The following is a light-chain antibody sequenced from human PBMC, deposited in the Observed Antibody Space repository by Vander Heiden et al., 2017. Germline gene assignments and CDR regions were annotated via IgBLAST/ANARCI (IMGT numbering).Light chain of an antibody. CDR2: AAS. CDR3: QHYNKYWT. J-gene: IGKJ1*01. Sequence: EIVMTQSPATLSVSPGERATLSCRASQRISSNLAWYQHKRGQAPSLLIYAASTRATGVPARFSGSGSGTEFTLTISSLQSEDFAVYYCQHYNKYWTFGQGTRVEMK. CDR1: QRISSN. V-gene: IGKV3-15*01.